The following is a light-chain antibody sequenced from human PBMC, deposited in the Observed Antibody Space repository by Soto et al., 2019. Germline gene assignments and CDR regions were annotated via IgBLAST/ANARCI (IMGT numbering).Light chain of an antibody. CDR1: SSDVGSYNL. Sequence: QSALTQPASVSGSPGQSITISCTGTSSDVGSYNLVSWYQQHPGKAPKLMIYEGSKRPSGVSNRFSGSKSGNTASLTISGLQAEDEADDYCCSYGGSSSSGYVFGSGTKVTLL. V-gene: IGLV2-23*01. J-gene: IGLJ1*01. CDR3: CSYGGSSSSGYV. CDR2: EGS.